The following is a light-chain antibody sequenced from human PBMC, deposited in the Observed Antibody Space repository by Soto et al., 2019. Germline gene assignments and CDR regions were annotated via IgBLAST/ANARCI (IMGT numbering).Light chain of an antibody. CDR3: CSGSTTFYV. CDR2: EVR. V-gene: IGLV2-23*02. Sequence: QSVLTQPASVSGSPGQSITISCTGTSSDIGGYDLVSWYQQHADKVPKLIIYEVRKRPSGVSNRFSGSKSGNTASLTISGLQAEDEADYYCCSGSTTFYVFGTGTKVTVL. CDR1: SSDIGGYDL. J-gene: IGLJ1*01.